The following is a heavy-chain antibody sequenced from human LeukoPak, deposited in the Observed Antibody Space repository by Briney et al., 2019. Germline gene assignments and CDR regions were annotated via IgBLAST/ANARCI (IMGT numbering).Heavy chain of an antibody. D-gene: IGHD6-19*01. V-gene: IGHV3-21*01. Sequence: GGSLRLSCAASGFTFSSYSMNWVRQAPGKGLEWVSSISSSSSYIYYADSLKGRFTISRDNAKNSLYLQMNSLRAEDTAVYYCARDLGHSGWYGVRLWFDPWGQGTLVTVSS. CDR1: GFTFSSYS. J-gene: IGHJ5*02. CDR3: ARDLGHSGWYGVRLWFDP. CDR2: ISSSSSYI.